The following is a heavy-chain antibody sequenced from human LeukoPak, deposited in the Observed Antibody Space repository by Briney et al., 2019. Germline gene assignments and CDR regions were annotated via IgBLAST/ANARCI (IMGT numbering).Heavy chain of an antibody. CDR2: IKEDGSEK. V-gene: IGHV3-7*01. J-gene: IGHJ4*02. Sequence: GGSLRLSCAAPGFIFTDYWMSWVRQAPGKGLAWVANIKEDGSEKNYVDSVKGRFTISRDNAKNSVYLQMNSLRVEDTAVYYCARGAYCGGDCYVYYFDCWGQGTLVTVSS. CDR3: ARGAYCGGDCYVYYFDC. D-gene: IGHD2-21*01. CDR1: GFIFTDYW.